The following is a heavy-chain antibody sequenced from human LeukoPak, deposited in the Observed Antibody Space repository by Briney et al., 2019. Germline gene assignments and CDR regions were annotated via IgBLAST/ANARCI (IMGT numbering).Heavy chain of an antibody. V-gene: IGHV4-39*02. J-gene: IGHJ4*02. D-gene: IGHD1-26*01. CDR1: GGSITSGSYY. Sequence: SETLSLTCTVSGGSITSGSYYWGWVRQSPEKGLEWIGSVHNSGSTYYIPSLKNRLSISVDRSKNQFSLSLTSVTAADTAIYYCARDSGNFEIDYWGQGMLVTVSS. CDR2: VHNSGST. CDR3: ARDSGNFEIDY.